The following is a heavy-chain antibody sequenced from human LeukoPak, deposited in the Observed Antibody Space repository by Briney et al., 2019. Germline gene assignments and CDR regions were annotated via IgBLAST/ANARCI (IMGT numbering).Heavy chain of an antibody. J-gene: IGHJ1*01. CDR2: ITSDGSST. Sequence: GGSLRLSCAASGFTFSSTWMNWVRQGPGKGLEWVSRITSDGSSTIYADSVKGRFTISRDNAKSTVYLQMNSLRAEDTAVYYCAKDLIEMATILYFQHWGQGTLVTVSS. CDR3: AKDLIEMATILYFQH. V-gene: IGHV3-74*01. D-gene: IGHD5-24*01. CDR1: GFTFSSTW.